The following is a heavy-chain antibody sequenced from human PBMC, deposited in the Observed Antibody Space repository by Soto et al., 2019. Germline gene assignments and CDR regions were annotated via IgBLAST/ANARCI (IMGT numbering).Heavy chain of an antibody. V-gene: IGHV4-59*08. D-gene: IGHD6-13*01. J-gene: IGHJ6*03. Sequence: QVQLQESGPGLVKPSETLSLTCTVSGGSISTYYWSWLRRPPGKGLEWIGYSYYSGSTNFNPSLKYRASKSVDTYRSLISLKLSSVTAADTAVYCCERQIAAADTTENSDYYYYDMDVWGKGTTVTVSS. CDR1: GGSISTYY. CDR2: SYYSGST. CDR3: ERQIAAADTTENSDYYYYDMDV.